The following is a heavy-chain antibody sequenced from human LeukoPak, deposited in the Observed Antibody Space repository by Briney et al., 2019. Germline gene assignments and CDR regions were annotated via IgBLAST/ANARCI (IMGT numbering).Heavy chain of an antibody. D-gene: IGHD1-14*01. CDR2: ISSSSNTI. Sequence: GESLRLSCAASGFIFSSYSINWVRQAPGKGLEWITYISSSSNTIYYADSVKGRFTISRDNAKNSLYLQMNSLRAEDTAVYYCARARYRPFDLWGRGTLVTVSS. J-gene: IGHJ2*01. CDR1: GFIFSSYS. V-gene: IGHV3-48*04. CDR3: ARARYRPFDL.